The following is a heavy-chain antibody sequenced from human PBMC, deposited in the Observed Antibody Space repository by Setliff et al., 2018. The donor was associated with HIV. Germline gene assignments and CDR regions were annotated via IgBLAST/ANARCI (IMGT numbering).Heavy chain of an antibody. CDR2: FNPNSGVT. CDR3: AREPTGDFWSGYSSRGLDY. V-gene: IGHV1-2*06. Sequence: ASVKVSCKASGFIFTDYQIHWVRQAPGQGLEWMGRFNPNSGVTSSPQNPQGRVTMTRDTSINTAYMELTRLTSDDTAFYYCAREPTGDFWSGYSSRGLDYWGQGTLVTVSS. J-gene: IGHJ4*02. CDR1: GFIFTDYQ. D-gene: IGHD3-3*01.